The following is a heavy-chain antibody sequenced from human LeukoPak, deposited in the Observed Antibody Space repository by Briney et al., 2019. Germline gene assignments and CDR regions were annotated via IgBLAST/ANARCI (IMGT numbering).Heavy chain of an antibody. CDR3: AREDYDFWSGYYSNFDY. Sequence: GGSLRLSCAASGFTFSSHWMSWVRQAPGKGLEWVANIKQDGSEKYYVDSVKGRFTISRDNAKNSLYLQMNSLRAEDTAVYYCAREDYDFWSGYYSNFDYWGQGTLVTVSS. CDR1: GFTFSSHW. CDR2: IKQDGSEK. D-gene: IGHD3-3*01. V-gene: IGHV3-7*01. J-gene: IGHJ4*02.